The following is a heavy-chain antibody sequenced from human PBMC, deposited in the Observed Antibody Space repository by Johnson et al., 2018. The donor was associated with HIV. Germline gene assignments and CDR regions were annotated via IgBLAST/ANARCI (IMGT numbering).Heavy chain of an antibody. D-gene: IGHD3-22*01. CDR2: ITWNSGEI. Sequence: VQLVESGGGLVQPGRSLRLSCVASGFTFDDYAMHWVRQAPGRGLEWVSGITWNSGEIDYADSVEGRFTISRDNSKNTLFLQLNSLGAEDTAVYYCAKASTPTMIVVVISAFDVWGQGTKVTVSS. CDR1: GFTFDDYA. CDR3: AKASTPTMIVVVISAFDV. J-gene: IGHJ3*01. V-gene: IGHV3-9*01.